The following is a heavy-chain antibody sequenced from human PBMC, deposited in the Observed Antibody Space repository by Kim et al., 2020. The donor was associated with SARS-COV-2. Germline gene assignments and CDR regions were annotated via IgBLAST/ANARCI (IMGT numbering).Heavy chain of an antibody. J-gene: IGHJ6*02. CDR3: ARGDGYYQGSGSFPKTSYYYYYGMDV. D-gene: IGHD3-10*01. V-gene: IGHV1-8*01. Sequence: ASVKVSCKASGYTFTSYDINWVRQATGQGLEWMGWMNPNSGNTGYAQKFQGRVTMTRNTSISTAYMELSGLRSEDTAVYYCARGDGYYQGSGSFPKTSYYYYYGMDVWGQGTTVTVSS. CDR2: MNPNSGNT. CDR1: GYTFTSYD.